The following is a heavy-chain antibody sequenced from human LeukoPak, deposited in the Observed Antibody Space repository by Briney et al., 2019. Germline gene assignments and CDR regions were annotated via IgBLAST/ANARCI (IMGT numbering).Heavy chain of an antibody. D-gene: IGHD6-25*01. V-gene: IGHV4-39*02. CDR3: ARSSGTGTFSY. CDR1: GDSISRSTCY. CDR2: VYYGWSP. J-gene: IGHJ4*02. Sequence: SETLSLTCTVSGDSISRSTCYWAWIRQPPGKGLEWIGSVYYGWSPYFNPSLESRATISVDTSKNHFSLKMSSVTAADTAVYYCARSSGTGTFSYWGQGTLVTVSS.